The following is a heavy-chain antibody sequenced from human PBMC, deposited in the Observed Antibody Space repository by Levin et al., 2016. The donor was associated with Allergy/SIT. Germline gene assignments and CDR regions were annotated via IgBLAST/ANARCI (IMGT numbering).Heavy chain of an antibody. Sequence: WVRQAPGQGLEWMGGIIPIFGTANYAQKFQGRVTITADKSTSTAYMELSSLRSEDTAVYYCARGRSGVGATYNWFDPWGQGTLVTVSS. D-gene: IGHD1-26*01. CDR3: ARGRSGVGATYNWFDP. V-gene: IGHV1-69*06. CDR2: IIPIFGTA. J-gene: IGHJ5*02.